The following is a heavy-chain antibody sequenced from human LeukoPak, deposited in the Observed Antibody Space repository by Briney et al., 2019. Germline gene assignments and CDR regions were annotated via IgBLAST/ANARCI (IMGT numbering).Heavy chain of an antibody. Sequence: GGSLRLSCAASGFTFSSYNMNWVRQAPGKGLEWVSSISISSSYIYYADSVKGRFTISRDNAKNSLHLQMNSLRAEDTAVYYCAAEVVTAARRASDIWGQGTMVTVSS. J-gene: IGHJ3*02. V-gene: IGHV3-21*01. CDR1: GFTFSSYN. CDR3: AAEVVTAARRASDI. D-gene: IGHD2-21*02. CDR2: ISISSSYI.